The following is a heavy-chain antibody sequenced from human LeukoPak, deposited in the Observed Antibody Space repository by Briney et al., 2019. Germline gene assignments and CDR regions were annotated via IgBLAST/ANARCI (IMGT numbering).Heavy chain of an antibody. J-gene: IGHJ4*02. CDR2: IINSGRAI. CDR3: ATADGGSSGYYVY. V-gene: IGHV3-48*02. D-gene: IGHD6-19*01. CDR1: GFVFSNYG. Sequence: GGSLRLSCAASGFVFSNYGMNWVRQAPGKGLEGVSKIINSGRAIYYADSVRGRFTVSRDNAKNSLYLQMDSLRDEDTAVYYCATADGGSSGYYVYWGQGTQVTVSS.